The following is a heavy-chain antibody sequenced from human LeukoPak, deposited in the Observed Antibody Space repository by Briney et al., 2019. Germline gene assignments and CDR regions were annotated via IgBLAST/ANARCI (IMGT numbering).Heavy chain of an antibody. D-gene: IGHD3-22*01. CDR1: GFTFSSYW. J-gene: IGHJ4*02. CDR2: IKQVGSEK. Sequence: PGGSLRLSCAASGFTFSSYWMSWVRQAPGKGLEWVANIKQVGSEKYYVDSVKGRFTISRDNAKKSLYLQMNSLRAEDTAVYYCARDTNYYDSSGQRDYWGQGTLVTVSS. CDR3: ARDTNYYDSSGQRDY. V-gene: IGHV3-7*01.